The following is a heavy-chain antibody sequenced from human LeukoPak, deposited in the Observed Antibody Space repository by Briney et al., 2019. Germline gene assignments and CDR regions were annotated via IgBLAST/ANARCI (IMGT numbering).Heavy chain of an antibody. CDR3: ARGLTHYYGSGSPLYNWFDP. Sequence: PGGSLRLSCAASGFTFSSYAMHWVRQAPGKGLEYVSAISSNGVSTYYANSVKGRFTISRDNSKSTLYLQMGSLRAEDMAVYYCARGLTHYYGSGSPLYNWFDPWGQGTLVTVSS. J-gene: IGHJ5*02. CDR1: GFTFSSYA. CDR2: ISSNGVST. V-gene: IGHV3-64*01. D-gene: IGHD3-10*01.